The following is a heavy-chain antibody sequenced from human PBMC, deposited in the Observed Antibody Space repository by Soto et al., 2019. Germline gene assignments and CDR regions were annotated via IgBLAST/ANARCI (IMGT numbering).Heavy chain of an antibody. CDR2: ISAYNGNT. CDR3: AREMITGTMPTIGP. CDR1: GYTFTSYG. J-gene: IGHJ5*02. V-gene: IGHV1-18*01. D-gene: IGHD1-20*01. Sequence: ASVKDSCKASGYTFTSYGISWVRQAPGQELEWMGWISAYNGNTNYAQKLQGRGTMTTDTSTSTAYMELRSLRSDDTAVYYCAREMITGTMPTIGPWGQGTLVTVSS.